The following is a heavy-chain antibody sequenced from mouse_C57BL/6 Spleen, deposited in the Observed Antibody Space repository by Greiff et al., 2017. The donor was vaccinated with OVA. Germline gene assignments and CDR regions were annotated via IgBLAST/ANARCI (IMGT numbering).Heavy chain of an antibody. D-gene: IGHD1-1*01. CDR3: ARSYGSSYVSWFAD. CDR2: IRNKANGYTT. CDR1: GFTFTDYY. J-gene: IGHJ3*01. V-gene: IGHV7-3*01. Sequence: EVKLVESGGGLVQPGGSLSLSCAASGFTFTDYYMSWVRQPPGKALEWLGFIRNKANGYTTEYSASVKGRFTISRDNSQSILYLQMNALRAEDSATYYCARSYGSSYVSWFADWGQGTLVTVSA.